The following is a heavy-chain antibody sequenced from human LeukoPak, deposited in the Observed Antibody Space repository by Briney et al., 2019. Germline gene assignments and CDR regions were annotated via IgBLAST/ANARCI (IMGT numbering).Heavy chain of an antibody. V-gene: IGHV3-23*01. CDR2: ISGSGGST. J-gene: IGHJ5*01. CDR1: GFTFSSYE. CDR3: AKDRHAPGRYCSSTTCFPFDS. Sequence: GGSLRLSCAASGFTFSSYEMNWVRQAPGKGLEWVSAISGSGGSTYYADSVKGRFTISRDNSKKTLYLQMNSLRAEDTAVYYCAKDRHAPGRYCSSTTCFPFDSWGQGTLVTVSS. D-gene: IGHD2-2*01.